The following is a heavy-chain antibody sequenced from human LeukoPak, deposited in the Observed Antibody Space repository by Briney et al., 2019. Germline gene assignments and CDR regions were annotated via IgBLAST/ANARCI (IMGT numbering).Heavy chain of an antibody. CDR2: IIPIFGTA. Sequence: EASVKVSCKASGGTFSSYAISWVRQAPGQGLEWMGGIIPIFGTANYAQKFQGRVTITADESTSTAYMELSSLRSEDTAVYYCARDLGSCSSTSCYLGRIGWFDPWGQGTLVTVSS. J-gene: IGHJ5*02. CDR3: ARDLGSCSSTSCYLGRIGWFDP. D-gene: IGHD2-2*01. V-gene: IGHV1-69*01. CDR1: GGTFSSYA.